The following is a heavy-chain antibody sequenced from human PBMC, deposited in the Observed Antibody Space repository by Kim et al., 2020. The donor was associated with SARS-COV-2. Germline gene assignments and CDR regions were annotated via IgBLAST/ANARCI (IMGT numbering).Heavy chain of an antibody. Sequence: YYNPSLKSRVTISVDTAKNQFSLKLSSVTAADTAVYYCARRGGYLGVIDYWGQGTLVTVSS. CDR3: ARRGGYLGVIDY. J-gene: IGHJ4*02. V-gene: IGHV4-39*01. D-gene: IGHD2-2*03.